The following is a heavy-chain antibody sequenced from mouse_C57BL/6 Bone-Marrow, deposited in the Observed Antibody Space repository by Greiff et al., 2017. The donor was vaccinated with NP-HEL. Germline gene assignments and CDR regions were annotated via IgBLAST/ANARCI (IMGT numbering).Heavy chain of an antibody. CDR1: GFTFSSYT. CDR3: ARQSYYGSSPFDY. V-gene: IGHV5-9*01. Sequence: EVKLQESGGGLVKPGGSLKLSCAASGFTFSSYTMSWVRQTPEKRLEWVATISGGGGNTYYPDSVKGRFTISRDNAKNTLYLQMSSLRSEDTALYYCARQSYYGSSPFDYWGQGTTLTVSS. CDR2: ISGGGGNT. J-gene: IGHJ2*01. D-gene: IGHD1-1*01.